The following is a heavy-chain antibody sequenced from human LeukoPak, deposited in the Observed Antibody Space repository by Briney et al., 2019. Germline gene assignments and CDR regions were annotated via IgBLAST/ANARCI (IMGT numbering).Heavy chain of an antibody. D-gene: IGHD5-18*01. J-gene: IGHJ3*02. Sequence: PGGSLRLSCAASGLTVSSNYMSWVRQAPGKGLEWVSLIYSGGSTYYADSVKGRFTFSRDNSKNTLYLQMNSLRAEDTAVYYCAGYTYGYLNAFDIWGQGTMVTVSS. V-gene: IGHV3-53*01. CDR3: AGYTYGYLNAFDI. CDR2: IYSGGST. CDR1: GLTVSSNY.